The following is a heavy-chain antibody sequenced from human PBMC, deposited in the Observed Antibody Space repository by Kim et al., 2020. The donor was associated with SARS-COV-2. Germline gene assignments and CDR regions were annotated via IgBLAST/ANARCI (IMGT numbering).Heavy chain of an antibody. D-gene: IGHD3-10*01. CDR3: ARSMVRGIYYYYGMDV. J-gene: IGHJ6*02. CDR2: ISSNGGST. CDR1: GFTFINYA. Sequence: GGSLRLSCAASGFTFINYAMHWVRQAPGKGLEYVSAISSNGGSTYYANSVKGRFTISRDNSKNTLYLQMGSLRAEDMAVYYCARSMVRGIYYYYGMDVWGQGTTVTVSS. V-gene: IGHV3-64*01.